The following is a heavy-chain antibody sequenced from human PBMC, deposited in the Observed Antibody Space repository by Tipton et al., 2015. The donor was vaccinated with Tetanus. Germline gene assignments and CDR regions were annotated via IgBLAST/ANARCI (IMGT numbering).Heavy chain of an antibody. V-gene: IGHV1-46*01. Sequence: QVQLVQSGAEVKKPGASVKVSCKASGYTFTSYYMHWVRQAPGQGLEWMGIINASGGSTIYAQKFQGRVTMTGDTSTSAVYMDLSSLRSEDGAVYFCARAGEDGGGGYSFDCWGQGTLVAVSS. J-gene: IGHJ4*02. CDR2: INASGGST. CDR3: ARAGEDGGGGYSFDC. CDR1: GYTFTSYY. D-gene: IGHD1-26*01.